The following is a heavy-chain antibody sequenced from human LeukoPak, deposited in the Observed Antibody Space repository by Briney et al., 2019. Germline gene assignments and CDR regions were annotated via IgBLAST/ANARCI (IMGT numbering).Heavy chain of an antibody. CDR1: GYTFTGHY. V-gene: IGHV1-2*06. CDR2: INPNSGGT. CDR3: AREQWTDKTDY. J-gene: IGHJ4*02. D-gene: IGHD6-19*01. Sequence: ASVKVSCKASGYTFTGHYMHWVRQAPGQGPEWMGRINPNSGGTNYAQKFQGRVTMTRDTSISTAYMELSRLRSDDTAVYYCAREQWTDKTDYWGQGTLVTVSS.